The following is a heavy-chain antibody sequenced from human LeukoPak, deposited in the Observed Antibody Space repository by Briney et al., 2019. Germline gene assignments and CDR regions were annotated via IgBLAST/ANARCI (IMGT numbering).Heavy chain of an antibody. D-gene: IGHD2-15*01. CDR3: ARGGLPINWFDP. CDR1: GGSISGHY. CDR2: IYTSGST. Sequence: KPSETLSLTCTVSGGSISGHYWSWIRQPAGKGLEWIGRIYTSGSTNYNPSLKSRVTISVDTSKNQFSLKLSSVTAADTAVYYCARGGLPINWFDPWGQGTLVTVSS. J-gene: IGHJ5*02. V-gene: IGHV4-4*07.